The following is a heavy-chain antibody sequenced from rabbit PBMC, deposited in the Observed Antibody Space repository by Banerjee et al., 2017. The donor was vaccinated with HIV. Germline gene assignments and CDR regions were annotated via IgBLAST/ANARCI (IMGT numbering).Heavy chain of an antibody. D-gene: IGHD6-1*01. Sequence: QSLEVSGGDLVKPGASLTLTCTASGFSFSSSYVMCWVRQAPGKGLEWIACIYTRSSETIYYASWAKGRFTISKTSSTTVTLQMTSLTAADTATYFCARSYNYGTARLDLWGPGTLVTVS. CDR2: IYTRSSETI. V-gene: IGHV1S40*01. CDR3: ARSYNYGTARLDL. CDR1: GFSFSSSYV. J-gene: IGHJ3*01.